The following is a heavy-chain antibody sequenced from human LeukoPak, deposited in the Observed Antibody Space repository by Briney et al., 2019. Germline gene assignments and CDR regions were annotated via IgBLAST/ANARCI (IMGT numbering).Heavy chain of an antibody. D-gene: IGHD6-19*01. CDR3: ARGRSSGWYRAFDI. Sequence: HPGGSLRLSCAASGFTFSSYAMHWVRQAPGKGLEYVSAISSNGGSTYYANSVKGRFTISRDNSKNTLYLQTGSLRAEDMAVYYCARGRSSGWYRAFDIWGQGTMVTVSS. CDR2: ISSNGGST. J-gene: IGHJ3*02. V-gene: IGHV3-64*01. CDR1: GFTFSSYA.